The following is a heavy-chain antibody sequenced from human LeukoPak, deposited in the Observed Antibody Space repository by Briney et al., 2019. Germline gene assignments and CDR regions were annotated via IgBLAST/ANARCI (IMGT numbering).Heavy chain of an antibody. V-gene: IGHV3-23*01. D-gene: IGHD2-15*01. Sequence: GGSLRLSCAASGFTFSSYGMSWVRQAPGKGLEWVSAISGSGGSTYYADSVKGRFTISRDNSKNTLYLQMNSLRAEDTAVYYCATRPKPRYCSGGSCYPTTDYWGQGTLVTVSS. J-gene: IGHJ4*02. CDR1: GFTFSSYG. CDR2: ISGSGGST. CDR3: ATRPKPRYCSGGSCYPTTDY.